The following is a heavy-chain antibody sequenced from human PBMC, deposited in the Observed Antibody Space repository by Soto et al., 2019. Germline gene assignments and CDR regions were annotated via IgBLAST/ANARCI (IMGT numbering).Heavy chain of an antibody. D-gene: IGHD1-7*01. Sequence: ASVKVACKASGGTFSRYTISWVRQTPGQGLEWMGRIIPILGIANYAQKFQGRVTITADKSTSTAYMELSSLRSEDTAVYYCAREAGTTSGWFDPWGQGTLVTVSS. V-gene: IGHV1-69*04. CDR1: GGTFSRYT. CDR2: IIPILGIA. CDR3: AREAGTTSGWFDP. J-gene: IGHJ5*02.